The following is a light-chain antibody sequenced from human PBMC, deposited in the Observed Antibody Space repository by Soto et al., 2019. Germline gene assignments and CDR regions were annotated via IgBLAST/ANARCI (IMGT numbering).Light chain of an antibody. J-gene: IGKJ1*01. CDR3: QQYYTWPRGT. CDR2: FAS. CDR1: QSVSSN. V-gene: IGKV3-15*01. Sequence: EIVMTQSPATLSVSPGERASLSCRSIQSVSSNLAWYQQKPGQAPRLLIFFASTRATGVPDRFSGSGSGTDFTLTISSLQSADFGVYYCQQYYTWPRGTFGQGTKVDIK.